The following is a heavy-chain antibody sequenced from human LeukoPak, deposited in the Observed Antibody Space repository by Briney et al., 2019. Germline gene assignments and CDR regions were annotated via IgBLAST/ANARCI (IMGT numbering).Heavy chain of an antibody. V-gene: IGHV3-30-3*01. CDR3: ARGDSGWYLLGY. CDR2: ISYDGSKQ. D-gene: IGHD6-19*01. CDR1: GFTFSSYA. Sequence: PGGSLRLSCAASGFTFSSYAVHWVRQAPGKGLEWVAVISYDGSKQYYADSVKGRFTISRDNSKNTLYLQMNSLRAEDTAVYYCARGDSGWYLLGYWGQGTLVTVSS. J-gene: IGHJ4*02.